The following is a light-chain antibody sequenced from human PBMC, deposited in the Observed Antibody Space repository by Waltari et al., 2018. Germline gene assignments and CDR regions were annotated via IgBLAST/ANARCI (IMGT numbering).Light chain of an antibody. J-gene: IGLJ3*02. CDR2: DIN. CDR3: CSYVGSNTYWV. CDR1: SNDFGGYNY. V-gene: IGLV2-11*01. Sequence: QSALTQPRSVSGSPGQSVTISCTGPSNDFGGYNYVAWYQQHPDKAPKPIIYDINKRPSGVPDRFSGSKSGNTASLTISGLQAEDEADYYCCSYVGSNTYWVFGGGTKLTVL.